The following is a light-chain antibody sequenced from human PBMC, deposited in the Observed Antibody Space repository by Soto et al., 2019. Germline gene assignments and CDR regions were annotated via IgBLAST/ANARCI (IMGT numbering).Light chain of an antibody. J-gene: IGLJ3*02. CDR3: QTWGTGPWV. Sequence: QLVLTQSPSASASLGASVKLTCTLTSGHSSYAIAWHQQQPEKGPRYLMKVNSDGSHSKGDGIPDRFSGSSSGAERYLTISSLQSEDEADYYCQTWGTGPWVFGGGTKVT. V-gene: IGLV4-69*01. CDR2: VNSDGSH. CDR1: SGHSSYA.